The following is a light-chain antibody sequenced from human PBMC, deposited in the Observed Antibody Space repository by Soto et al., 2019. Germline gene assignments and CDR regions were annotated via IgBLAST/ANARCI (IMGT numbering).Light chain of an antibody. CDR3: QHQRP. CDR2: GAS. CDR1: QSVSSSD. Sequence: EIVLTQSPGTLSLSPGERATLSCRASQSVSSSDLAWYQQKPGQAPRLLIYGASSRATGIPDRFSGSGYGTDFTLTISRLEAEDFAVYYCQHQRPFGQGTKLEIK. J-gene: IGKJ2*01. V-gene: IGKV3-20*01.